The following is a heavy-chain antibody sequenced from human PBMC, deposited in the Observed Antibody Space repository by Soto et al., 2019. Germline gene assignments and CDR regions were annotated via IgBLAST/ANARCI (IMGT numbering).Heavy chain of an antibody. CDR1: GGSISSSSYY. J-gene: IGHJ4*02. D-gene: IGHD5-18*01. V-gene: IGHV4-39*01. CDR2: IYYSGST. CDR3: ARVHTAMVRGY. Sequence: QLQLQESAPGLVEPSETLSLTCTVSGGSISSSSYYWGWIRLPPGKGLEWTGRIYYSGSTYYNTALKRRVTLSVDTSKNQFSLKVSSVTGADSAVYYCARVHTAMVRGYWGQGTLVTVFS.